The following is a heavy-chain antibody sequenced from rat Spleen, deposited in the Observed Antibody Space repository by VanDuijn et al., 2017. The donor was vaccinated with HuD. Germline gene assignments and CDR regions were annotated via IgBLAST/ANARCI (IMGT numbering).Heavy chain of an antibody. J-gene: IGHJ2*01. CDR3: ATQSIIRVPLFDY. CDR1: GFTFSDYT. CDR2: IVYDGTRT. D-gene: IGHD4-3*01. Sequence: EVQLVESGGGLVQPGRSLKLSCAASGFTFSDYTMAWVRQAPKKGLEWVATIVYDGTRTYFRDSVKGRFTHSRDNTKSTLYLQMDSLRSEDTATYYCATQSIIRVPLFDYWGQGVMVTVSS. V-gene: IGHV5S10*01.